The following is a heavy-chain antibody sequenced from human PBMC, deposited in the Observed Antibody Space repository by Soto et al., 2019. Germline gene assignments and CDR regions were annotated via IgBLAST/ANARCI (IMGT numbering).Heavy chain of an antibody. J-gene: IGHJ4*02. Sequence: ASETLSLTCTVSGGSISNYYWSWIRQPPGKGLEWIAYIYYSGSTNYNPSLKSRVTISLDTSKNHFSLKLSSVTAADTAVYYCARHVVPAANYIDYWGQGTLVTVSS. CDR1: GGSISNYY. CDR3: ARHVVPAANYIDY. D-gene: IGHD2-2*01. CDR2: IYYSGST. V-gene: IGHV4-59*08.